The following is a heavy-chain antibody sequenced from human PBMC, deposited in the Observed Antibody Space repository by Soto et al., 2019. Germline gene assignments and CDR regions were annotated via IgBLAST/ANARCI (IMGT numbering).Heavy chain of an antibody. CDR1: EFTFSSYA. V-gene: IGHV3-23*01. CDR3: AGEYCASGVCYAYFDY. J-gene: IGHJ4*02. D-gene: IGHD2-8*01. Sequence: PGGSLRLSCAASEFTFSSYAMSWVRQAPGKGLDWVSAIRGSGGSTYYADSVKGRFTISRDNSKNTLSLQMNSLRAEDTAVYYCAGEYCASGVCYAYFDYWGQGALVTVSS. CDR2: IRGSGGST.